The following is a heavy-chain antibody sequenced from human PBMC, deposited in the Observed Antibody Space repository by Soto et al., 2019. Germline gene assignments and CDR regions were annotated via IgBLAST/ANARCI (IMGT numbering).Heavy chain of an antibody. Sequence: SETLSLTCAVYGGSFSGYYWSWIRQPPGKGLEWIGEINHSGSTNYNPSLKSRVTISVDTSKNQFSLKLSSVTAADTAVYYCARGPCGGSCYEEFDYWGQGTLVTVSS. V-gene: IGHV4-34*01. J-gene: IGHJ4*02. CDR3: ARGPCGGSCYEEFDY. CDR1: GGSFSGYY. CDR2: INHSGST. D-gene: IGHD2-15*01.